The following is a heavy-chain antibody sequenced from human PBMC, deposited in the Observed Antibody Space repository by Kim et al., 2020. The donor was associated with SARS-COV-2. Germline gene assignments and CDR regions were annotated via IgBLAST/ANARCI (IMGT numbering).Heavy chain of an antibody. CDR1: GFTFTNYA. CDR2: INGSGIDT. D-gene: IGHD3-22*01. CDR3: AIDWMYYYESGHPHDY. V-gene: IGHV3-23*01. Sequence: GGSLRLSCVASGFTFTNYAMNWVRQAPGKGLEWVSAINGSGIDTFYAGSVKGRFTISRDNSKNTLFLQMSALRAEDTAIYYCAIDWMYYYESGHPHDYWGQGTPVTVSS. J-gene: IGHJ4*02.